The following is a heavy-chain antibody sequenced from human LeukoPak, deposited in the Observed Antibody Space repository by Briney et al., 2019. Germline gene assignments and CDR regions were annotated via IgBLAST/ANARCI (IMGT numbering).Heavy chain of an antibody. CDR2: IHPNDAST. Sequence: HGEYLKISCKASGYSFASYWIGWVRPTSGKGLEWMAIIHPNDASTIYSPSFQGQVTISADRSITTAYLQWNTLQASDTAIYYCARHNNWAFYYWDRGTLLTVSS. CDR3: ARHNNWAFYY. D-gene: IGHD1-20*01. V-gene: IGHV5-51*01. CDR1: GYSFASYW. J-gene: IGHJ4*02.